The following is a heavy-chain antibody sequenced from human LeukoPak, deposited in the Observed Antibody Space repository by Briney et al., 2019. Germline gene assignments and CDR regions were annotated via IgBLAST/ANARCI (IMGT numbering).Heavy chain of an antibody. CDR2: ISYDGSNK. V-gene: IGHV3-30*18. D-gene: IGHD2-15*01. Sequence: GRSLRLSCAASGFTFSSYGMHWVRQAPGKGLEWVAVISYDGSNKYYADSVKGRFTISRDNSKNTLYLQMNSLRAENTAVYYCAKDLCSGGSCYSGIGFDYWGQGTLVTVSS. CDR3: AKDLCSGGSCYSGIGFDY. CDR1: GFTFSSYG. J-gene: IGHJ4*02.